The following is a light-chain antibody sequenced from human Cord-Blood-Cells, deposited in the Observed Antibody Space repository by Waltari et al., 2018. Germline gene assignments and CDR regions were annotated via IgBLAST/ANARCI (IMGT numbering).Light chain of an antibody. J-gene: IGKJ3*01. V-gene: IGKV4-1*01. CDR3: QQYYSTPRGFT. CDR2: WAS. CDR1: XXXLYSSNNKNY. Sequence: DIVMTQSPDSLAVSLGEXXXXXXXXXXXXLYSSNNKNYLAWYQQKPGQPPKLLIYWASTRESGVPDRFSGSGSGTDFTLTISSLQAEDVAVYYCQQYYSTPRGFTFGPGTKVDIK.